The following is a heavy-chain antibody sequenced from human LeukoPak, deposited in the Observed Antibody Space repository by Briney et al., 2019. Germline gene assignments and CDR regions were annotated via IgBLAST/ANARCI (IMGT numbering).Heavy chain of an antibody. Sequence: PGESLRLSCTASGFTFSSYAMNWVRQAPGKGLEWVSGIGTGGTLTYYADSVKGRFTISRDNSRNTLYLQMNSLRADDTAVYYCAKDLDYTTYGYNFDYWGQGTLVTV. CDR2: IGTGGTLT. J-gene: IGHJ4*02. D-gene: IGHD4-11*01. CDR1: GFTFSSYA. V-gene: IGHV3-23*01. CDR3: AKDLDYTTYGYNFDY.